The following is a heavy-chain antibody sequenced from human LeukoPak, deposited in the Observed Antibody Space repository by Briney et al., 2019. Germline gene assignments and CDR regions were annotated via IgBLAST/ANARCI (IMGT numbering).Heavy chain of an antibody. D-gene: IGHD6-13*01. CDR2: ICPGDSDT. Sequence: GESLKISCKASGYIFTTYWIAWVRQMPGKGLEWMGIICPGDSDTRYSPSFQGLITISADNSISTAYLQWSSLKASDTAMYYCARHIYSSSWDAFDIWGQGTMVTVSS. CDR3: ARHIYSSSWDAFDI. CDR1: GYIFTTYW. V-gene: IGHV5-51*01. J-gene: IGHJ3*02.